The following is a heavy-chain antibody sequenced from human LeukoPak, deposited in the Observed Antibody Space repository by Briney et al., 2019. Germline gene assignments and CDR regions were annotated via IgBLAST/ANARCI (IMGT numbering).Heavy chain of an antibody. CDR2: ISWNSGSI. D-gene: IGHD3-10*01. CDR1: GFTFDDYA. V-gene: IGHV3-9*01. Sequence: GRSLRLSCAASGFTFDDYAMHWVRQAPGKGLEWVSGISWNSGSIGYADSVKGRFTISRDNAKNSLYLQMNSLRAEDTALYYCAKDRGYGSGSYYYYYGMDVWGQGTTVTVS. CDR3: AKDRGYGSGSYYYYYGMDV. J-gene: IGHJ6*02.